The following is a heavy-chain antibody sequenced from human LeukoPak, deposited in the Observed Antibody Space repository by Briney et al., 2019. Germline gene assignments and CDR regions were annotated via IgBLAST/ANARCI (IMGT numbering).Heavy chain of an antibody. CDR2: ISSSGSTI. J-gene: IGHJ4*02. D-gene: IGHD6-13*01. CDR1: GFTFSSYE. V-gene: IGHV3-48*03. CDR3: ARRLSGAAAGGY. Sequence: GGSLRLSCAASGFTFSSYEMNWVRQAPGKGLEWVSYISSSGSTIYYADSVKGRFTISRDNAKNSLYLQMNSLRAEDTAVYYCARRLSGAAAGGYWGQGTLVTVSS.